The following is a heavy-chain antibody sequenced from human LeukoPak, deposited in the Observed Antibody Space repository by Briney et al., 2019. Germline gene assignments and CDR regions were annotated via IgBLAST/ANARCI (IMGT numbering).Heavy chain of an antibody. V-gene: IGHV1-2*02. CDR3: AREFSSKLEWLAYVTGDDAFDV. CDR1: GYSFTGYH. CDR2: VNPKTGGT. D-gene: IGHD3-3*01. Sequence: ASVKVSCKGFGYSFTGYHLHWVRQAPRQGLEWMGWVNPKTGGTNNARKFQGRVTMNRDTSINTVNMELSRLTSDDTAVYYCAREFSSKLEWLAYVTGDDAFDVWGQGTMITVS. J-gene: IGHJ3*01.